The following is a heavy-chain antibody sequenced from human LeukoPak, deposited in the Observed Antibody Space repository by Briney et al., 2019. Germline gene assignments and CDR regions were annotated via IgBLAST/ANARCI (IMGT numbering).Heavy chain of an antibody. V-gene: IGHV3-7*03. Sequence: PGGSLRLSCAASGFSFSSYWMSWVRQTPENGLEFVGNIDRDGGVRNYMDSLKGRCTISRDNGKNSLYLQMNSLRAEDTALYYCAKSFIPWYFDWLFDYWGQGTLVTVSS. J-gene: IGHJ4*02. CDR3: AKSFIPWYFDWLFDY. CDR1: GFSFSSYW. D-gene: IGHD3-9*01. CDR2: IDRDGGVR.